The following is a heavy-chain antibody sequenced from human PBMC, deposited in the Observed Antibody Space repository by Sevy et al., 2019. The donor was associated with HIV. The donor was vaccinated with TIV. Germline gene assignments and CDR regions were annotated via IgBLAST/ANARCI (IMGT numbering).Heavy chain of an antibody. CDR2: INPNSGGT. CDR1: GYTFTGYY. Sequence: ASVKVSCKASGYTFTGYYMHWVRQAPGQGLEWMGRINPNSGGTNYPQKFQGRVTMTRDTSISTAYMELSRLRSDDTAVYYCARETTEGLSYYYYGMDVWGQGTTVTVSS. J-gene: IGHJ6*02. V-gene: IGHV1-2*06. CDR3: ARETTEGLSYYYYGMDV. D-gene: IGHD6-19*01.